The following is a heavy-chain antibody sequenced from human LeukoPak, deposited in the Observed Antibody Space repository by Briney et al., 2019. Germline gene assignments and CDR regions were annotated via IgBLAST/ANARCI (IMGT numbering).Heavy chain of an antibody. Sequence: GGSLKLSCAASGFTFSSYAVHWVRQAPGRGLEWVAVISYDGSNKYYADSVKGRFSISRDNSKNTLYLQMNSLRAEDTAVYYCARRYDGFDYWGQGTLVTVSS. J-gene: IGHJ4*02. D-gene: IGHD3-3*01. CDR1: GFTFSSYA. CDR3: ARRYDGFDY. CDR2: ISYDGSNK. V-gene: IGHV3-30-3*01.